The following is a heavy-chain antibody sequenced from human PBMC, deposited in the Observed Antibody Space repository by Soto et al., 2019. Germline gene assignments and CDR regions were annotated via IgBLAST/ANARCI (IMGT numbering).Heavy chain of an antibody. D-gene: IGHD6-25*01. CDR2: ISGSGGTT. V-gene: IGHV3-23*01. Sequence: EVQLLESGGGLVQPGRSLRLSCAASGFTFSNYAMSWVRQAPGQGLDWVSAISGSGGTTYYADSVKGRFTIPRDNSKDTLFLQMNSLRAEDAAVYYCAKFFVETGSNSGWPWSFHYWVQGTLVTVSS. J-gene: IGHJ4*02. CDR3: AKFFVETGSNSGWPWSFHY. CDR1: GFTFSNYA.